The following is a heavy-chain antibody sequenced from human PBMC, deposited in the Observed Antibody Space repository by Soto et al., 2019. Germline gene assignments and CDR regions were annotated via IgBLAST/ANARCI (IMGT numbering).Heavy chain of an antibody. V-gene: IGHV3-21*01. CDR1: GFTFSSYS. Sequence: EVQLVESGGGLVKPGGSLRLSCAASGFTFSSYSMNWVRQAPGKGLEWVSSISSSSSYIYYADSVKGRFTISRDNAKNSLYLQMNSLRAEDTAVYYCARDPECSGGSCYPFFRNQNFAYWGQGTLVTVSS. CDR3: ARDPECSGGSCYPFFRNQNFAY. D-gene: IGHD2-15*01. J-gene: IGHJ4*02. CDR2: ISSSSSYI.